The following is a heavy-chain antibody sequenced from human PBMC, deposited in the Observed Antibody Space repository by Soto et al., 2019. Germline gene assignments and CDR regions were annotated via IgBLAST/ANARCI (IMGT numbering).Heavy chain of an antibody. D-gene: IGHD7-27*01. V-gene: IGHV3-73*02. Sequence: EVQLVESGGGLVQPGGSLKLSCAASGFSFSDSAMHWVRQASGKGLEWVGRIRNRANSYATAYAASVKGRFTISRDDSKNTAYLQMNSLTTEDTAVYYCTRRMGTAFDIWGQGTIVTVS. CDR3: TRRMGTAFDI. J-gene: IGHJ3*02. CDR1: GFSFSDSA. CDR2: IRNRANSYAT.